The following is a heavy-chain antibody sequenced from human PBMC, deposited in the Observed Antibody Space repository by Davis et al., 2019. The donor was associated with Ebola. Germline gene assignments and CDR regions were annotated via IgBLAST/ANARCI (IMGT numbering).Heavy chain of an antibody. J-gene: IGHJ6*03. V-gene: IGHV3-53*01. D-gene: IGHD1-26*01. Sequence: PGGSLRLSCAASGFTVSSNYMSWVRQAPGKGLEWVSVIYSGGSTYYADSVKGRFTISRDNSKNTLYLQMNSLRAEDTAVYYCAKVGELRYYYYYMDVWGKGTTVTVSS. CDR3: AKVGELRYYYYYMDV. CDR1: GFTVSSNY. CDR2: IYSGGST.